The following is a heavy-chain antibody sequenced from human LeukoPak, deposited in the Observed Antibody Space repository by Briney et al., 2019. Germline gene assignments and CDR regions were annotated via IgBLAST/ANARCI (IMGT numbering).Heavy chain of an antibody. CDR1: GFTLSTFW. CDR3: ARPRWLQFGPHDS. CDR2: IKQDGSER. Sequence: GGSLRLSCAASGFTLSTFWMSWVRQAPGKGLEWVANIKQDGSERHYVDSVKGRFTISRDNAKNSLYLQMNSLRAEDTAVYYCARPRWLQFGPHDSWGQGTLVTASS. J-gene: IGHJ4*02. D-gene: IGHD5-24*01. V-gene: IGHV3-7*01.